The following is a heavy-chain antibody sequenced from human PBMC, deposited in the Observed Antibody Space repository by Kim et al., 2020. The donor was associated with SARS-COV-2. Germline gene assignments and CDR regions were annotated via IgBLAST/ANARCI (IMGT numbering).Heavy chain of an antibody. D-gene: IGHD6-19*01. V-gene: IGHV4-39*01. CDR1: GGSLSSSSYY. J-gene: IGHJ6*01. CDR3: TRPQSSSRGWYVPFYY. CDR2: TNYSGNT. Sequence: SETLSRTCTVSGGSLSSSSYYWGRIRQPPGQGLEWIGTTNYSGNTYYNPSLKSRVTVYVDTSKNQFSLKPGSVTAADTAYYYCTRPQSSSRGWYVPFYY.